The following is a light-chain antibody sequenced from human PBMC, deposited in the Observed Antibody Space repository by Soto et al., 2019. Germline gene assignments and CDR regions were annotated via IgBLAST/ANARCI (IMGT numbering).Light chain of an antibody. V-gene: IGLV2-14*03. Sequence: QSVLPQPASVYGAPGQSITISCTGTSSDVGGYNYVSWYQHHPGKAPKLMIFDVSNRPSGVSNRFSGSKSGNTASLTISGLQPEDEADYYCSSYTTSNTRQIVFGTGTKVT. J-gene: IGLJ1*01. CDR1: SSDVGGYNY. CDR2: DVS. CDR3: SSYTTSNTRQIV.